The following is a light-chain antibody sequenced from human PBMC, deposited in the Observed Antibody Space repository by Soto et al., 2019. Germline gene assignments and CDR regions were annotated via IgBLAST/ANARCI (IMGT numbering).Light chain of an antibody. Sequence: DIQMTQSPSSLSASVGDRVTITCRASQRVSGYLNWYPQKPGKAPKLLIYGASSLQSGVPSRFSGSGSGTDFTLTISSLQPEDFATYYCQQSYSSPQTFGHGTKVEI. CDR3: QQSYSSPQT. CDR1: QRVSGY. CDR2: GAS. J-gene: IGKJ1*01. V-gene: IGKV1-39*01.